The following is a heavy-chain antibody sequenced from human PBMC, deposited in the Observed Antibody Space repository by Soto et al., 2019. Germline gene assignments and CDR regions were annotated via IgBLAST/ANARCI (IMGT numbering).Heavy chain of an antibody. CDR2: IYPSGTT. V-gene: IGHV4-59*01. D-gene: IGHD3-10*01. J-gene: IGHJ4*02. CDR1: GASISSYS. Sequence: SETLSLTCSVSGASISSYSWSWILQPPGKRLEWLGYIYPSGTTSYNPSLQSRVTISLDTSKNQFSLKLTSATAADTAVYYCARHLNYNYFDYWGQGTLVTVSS. CDR3: ARHLNYNYFDY.